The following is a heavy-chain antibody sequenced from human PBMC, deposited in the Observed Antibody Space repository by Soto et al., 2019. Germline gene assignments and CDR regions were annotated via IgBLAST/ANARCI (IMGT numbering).Heavy chain of an antibody. CDR1: GGSISSSSYY. Sequence: QLQLQESGPGLVKPSETLSLTCTVSGGSISSSSYYWGWIRQPPGKGLEWIGSIYYSGSTYYNPSLKSRVTISVDTSKNQFSLKLSSVTAADTAVYYCARLTYSNAYYYYYMDVWGKGTTVTVSS. CDR2: IYYSGST. V-gene: IGHV4-39*01. CDR3: ARLTYSNAYYYYYMDV. J-gene: IGHJ6*03. D-gene: IGHD4-4*01.